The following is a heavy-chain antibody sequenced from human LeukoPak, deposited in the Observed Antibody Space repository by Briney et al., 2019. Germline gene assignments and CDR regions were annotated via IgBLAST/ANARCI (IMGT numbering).Heavy chain of an antibody. CDR3: ARIRAVAGTMVGDFDY. CDR1: GYTXTSYY. J-gene: IGHJ4*02. CDR2: INPSGGST. D-gene: IGHD6-19*01. V-gene: IGHV1-46*01. Sequence: ASVKVSCKASGYTXTSYYMHWVRQAPGQGLEWMGIINPSGGSTSYAQKFQGRVTMTRDTSTSTVYMELSSLRSEDTAVYYCARIRAVAGTMVGDFDYWGQGTLVTVSS.